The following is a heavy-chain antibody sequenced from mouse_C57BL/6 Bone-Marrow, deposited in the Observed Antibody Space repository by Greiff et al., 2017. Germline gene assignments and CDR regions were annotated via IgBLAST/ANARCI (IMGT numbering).Heavy chain of an antibody. D-gene: IGHD1-1*02. V-gene: IGHV1-82*01. CDR2: IYPGDGDT. Sequence: VHLVESGPELVKPGASVKISCKASGYAFSSSWMNWVKQRPGKGLEWIGRIYPGDGDTNYNGKFKGKATLTADKSSSTAYLQLSSLTSEDSAVYFCARRGTMAMDYWGQGTSVTVSS. CDR3: ARRGTMAMDY. CDR1: GYAFSSSW. J-gene: IGHJ4*01.